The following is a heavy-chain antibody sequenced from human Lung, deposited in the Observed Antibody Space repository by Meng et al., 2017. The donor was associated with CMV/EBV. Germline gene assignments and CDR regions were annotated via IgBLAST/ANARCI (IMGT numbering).Heavy chain of an antibody. CDR3: AKDGWGKATSRIDY. CDR2: IRYDGSNK. Sequence: GESXKISCAASGFIFSSYGMHWVRQAPGKGLEWVAFIRYDGSNKYYADSVKGRFTISRDNSKNTLYLQMNSLRAEDTAVYYCAKDGWGKATSRIDYWGQGXLVTVPQ. D-gene: IGHD6-19*01. CDR1: GFIFSSYG. J-gene: IGHJ4*02. V-gene: IGHV3-30*02.